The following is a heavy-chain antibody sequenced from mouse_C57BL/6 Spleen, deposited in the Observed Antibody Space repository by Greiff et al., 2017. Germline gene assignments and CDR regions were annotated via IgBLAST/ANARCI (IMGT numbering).Heavy chain of an antibody. CDR1: GYTFTSYW. CDR2: IDPSDSET. J-gene: IGHJ4*01. D-gene: IGHD2-3*01. CDR3: ARSGGYYGGDY. V-gene: IGHV1-52*01. Sequence: VQLQQPGAELVRPGSSVKLSCKASGYTFTSYWMHWVKQRPIQGLEWIGNIDPSDSETHYNQKFKDKATLTVDKSSSTAYMQLSSLTSEDSAVYYCARSGGYYGGDYWGQGTSVTVSS.